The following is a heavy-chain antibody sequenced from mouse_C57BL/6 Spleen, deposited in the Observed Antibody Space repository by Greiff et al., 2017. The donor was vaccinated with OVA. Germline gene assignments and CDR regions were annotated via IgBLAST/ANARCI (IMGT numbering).Heavy chain of an antibody. V-gene: IGHV1-82*01. D-gene: IGHD2-2*01. CDR1: GYAFSSSW. CDR3: ARRGVYGYDDWFAY. J-gene: IGHJ3*01. CDR2: IYLGDGDT. Sequence: QVQLQQSGPELVKPGASVKISCKASGYAFSSSWMNWVKQRPGKGLEWIGRIYLGDGDTNYNGKFKGKATLTADKSSSTAYMQLSSLTSEDSAVYFCARRGVYGYDDWFAYWGQGTLVTVSA.